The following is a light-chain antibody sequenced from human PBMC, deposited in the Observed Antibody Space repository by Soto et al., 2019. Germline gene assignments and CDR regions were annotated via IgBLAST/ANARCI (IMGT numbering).Light chain of an antibody. Sequence: QSVLTQPASVSGSPGQSITISCTGTSSDVGGYNYVSWYQQHPVKAPKLMIYDVTNRPSGVSDRFSGSKSGNTASLTISGLQAEDEADYYCSSYISSSNPYVVRTGTKVTV. CDR3: SSYISSSNPYV. CDR1: SSDVGGYNY. CDR2: DVT. J-gene: IGLJ1*01. V-gene: IGLV2-14*01.